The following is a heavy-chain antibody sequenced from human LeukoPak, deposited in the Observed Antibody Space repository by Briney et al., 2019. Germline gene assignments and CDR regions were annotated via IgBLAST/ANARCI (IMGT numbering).Heavy chain of an antibody. V-gene: IGHV3-11*01. CDR3: ARESRDIWFGEFLDY. CDR2: ISSSGSTI. D-gene: IGHD3-10*01. CDR1: GFTFSDYY. Sequence: GGSLRLSCAASGFTFSDYYMSWIRQAPGKGLEWVSYISSSGSTIYYADSVKGRFTISRDNAKNSLYLQMNSLRAEDTAVYYCARESRDIWFGEFLDYWGQGTLVPVSS. J-gene: IGHJ4*02.